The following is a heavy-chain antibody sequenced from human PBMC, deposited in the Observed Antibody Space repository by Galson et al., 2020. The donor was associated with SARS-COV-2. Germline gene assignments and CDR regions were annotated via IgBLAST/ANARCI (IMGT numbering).Heavy chain of an antibody. D-gene: IGHD5-12*01. CDR1: GFTFSSYS. V-gene: IGHV3-21*01. CDR3: ARAMLSGGYDDFVDY. J-gene: IGHJ4*02. CDR2: ISSSSSNI. Sequence: GEPLKISCAASGFTFSSYSMNWVRQAPGKGLEWVSSISSSSSNIYYAASVKGRFTISRDNAKNSLYLQMNSLRAEATAVYYGARAMLSGGYDDFVDYWGQGTLVTVSS.